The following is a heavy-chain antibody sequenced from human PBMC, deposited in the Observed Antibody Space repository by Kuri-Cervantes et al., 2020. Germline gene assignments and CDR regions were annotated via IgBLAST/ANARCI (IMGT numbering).Heavy chain of an antibody. Sequence: GGSLRLSCVASGFNLITYSMSWVRQAPGKGLEWVSYIDSGSYTMYYADSVKGRFTISRDNAKNSLFLQMNSLRDEDMAIYYCARDIYNFDYWGQGTLVTVSS. J-gene: IGHJ4*02. CDR1: GFNLITYS. CDR3: ARDIYNFDY. CDR2: IDSGSYTM. D-gene: IGHD4-11*01. V-gene: IGHV3-48*02.